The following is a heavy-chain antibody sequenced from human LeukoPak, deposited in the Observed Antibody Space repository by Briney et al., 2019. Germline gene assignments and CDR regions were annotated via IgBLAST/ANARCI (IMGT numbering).Heavy chain of an antibody. Sequence: GSLRLSCAASGFTSSTDLVRWVRQRPEKGLDWVAKIKHDVSDQYYVAAVKGRFTISRNNAKNSLFLQMSSLRAEVTDIYYCATNSGWRIDYWGPGTLVTVSS. CDR1: GFTSSTDL. D-gene: IGHD1-1*01. CDR3: ATNSGWRIDY. V-gene: IGHV3-7*02. J-gene: IGHJ4*02. CDR2: IKHDVSDQ.